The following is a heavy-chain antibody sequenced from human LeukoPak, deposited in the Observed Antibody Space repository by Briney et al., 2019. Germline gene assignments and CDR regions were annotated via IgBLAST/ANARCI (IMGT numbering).Heavy chain of an antibody. V-gene: IGHV4-39*07. CDR2: IYYSGST. J-gene: IGHJ6*02. Sequence: SETLSLTCTVSGGSISSSSYYWGWIRQPPGKGLEWIGSIYYSGSTYYNPSLKSRVTVSVDTSKNQFSLKLSSVTAADTAVYYCARVTTVTMLEYYYYGMDVWGQGTTVTVSS. D-gene: IGHD4-17*01. CDR3: ARVTTVTMLEYYYYGMDV. CDR1: GGSISSSSYY.